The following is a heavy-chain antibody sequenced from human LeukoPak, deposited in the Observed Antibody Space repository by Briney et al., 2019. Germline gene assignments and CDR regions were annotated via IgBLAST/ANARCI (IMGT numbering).Heavy chain of an antibody. V-gene: IGHV3-23*01. CDR2: ISGSGYST. Sequence: HTGGSLRLSCAVSGFTFSSYAMGWVRQAPGKGLEWVSAISGSGYSTYYADSVKGRFTISRDNSKNTSFLQMNSLRAEDTAVYFCAKFGGMTTLTSFDYWGQGTLVTVSS. D-gene: IGHD2/OR15-2a*01. CDR1: GFTFSSYA. CDR3: AKFGGMTTLTSFDY. J-gene: IGHJ4*02.